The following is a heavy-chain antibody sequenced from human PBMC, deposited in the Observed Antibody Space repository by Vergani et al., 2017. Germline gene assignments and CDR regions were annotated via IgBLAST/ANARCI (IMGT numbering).Heavy chain of an antibody. Sequence: EVQLVESGGGLVKPGGSLRLSCAASGFTFSNAWMSWVRQAPGQGLEWVCRIKSKTDGGTTDYAAPVKGRFTISGDESKNTLYLQMNSLKTEDTGVYYCTTVLFSTIVGVVSYYYGMDVWGQGTTVTVSS. CDR2: IKSKTDGGTT. V-gene: IGHV3-15*01. J-gene: IGHJ6*02. CDR1: GFTFSNAW. CDR3: TTVLFSTIVGVVSYYYGMDV. D-gene: IGHD3-3*01.